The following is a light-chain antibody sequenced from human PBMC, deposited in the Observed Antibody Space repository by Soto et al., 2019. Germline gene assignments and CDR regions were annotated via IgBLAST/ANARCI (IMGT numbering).Light chain of an antibody. J-gene: IGLJ3*02. Sequence: QSVLTQPACVSWSPGQSITISCTGTSSDIGGYNYVSWYQQHPGKAPKRLIYEVRNRPSGVSDRFSGSKSGNTASLTISGLQTEDEADYYCSSYTTSTSLVFGGGTKVTVL. V-gene: IGLV2-14*01. CDR1: SSDIGGYNY. CDR3: SSYTTSTSLV. CDR2: EVR.